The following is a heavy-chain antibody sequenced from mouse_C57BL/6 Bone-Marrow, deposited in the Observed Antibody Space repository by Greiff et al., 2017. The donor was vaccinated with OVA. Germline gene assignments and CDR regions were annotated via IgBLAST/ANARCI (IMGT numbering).Heavy chain of an antibody. Sequence: EVKLQESGGGLVQPGVSLKLSCAASGFTFSDYGMAWVRQAPRKGPEWVAFISNLAYSIYYADTVTGRFTISRENAKNTLYLEMSSRRSEDTAMYYCASPRQLRLYYFDYWGQGTTLTVSS. J-gene: IGHJ2*01. CDR1: GFTFSDYG. V-gene: IGHV5-15*01. CDR3: ASPRQLRLYYFDY. CDR2: ISNLAYSI. D-gene: IGHD3-2*02.